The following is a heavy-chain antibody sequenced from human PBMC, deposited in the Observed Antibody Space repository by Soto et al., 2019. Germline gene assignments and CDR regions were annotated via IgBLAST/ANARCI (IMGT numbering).Heavy chain of an antibody. D-gene: IGHD1-1*01. Sequence: QVHLVESGGGVVQPGTSLRLSCAASGFTFSTYGMHWVRQAPGKGLEWVALMVSDGSKIYYADSVKGRFTISRDNSKNTLYLQMDSRRAEDTAIYSCAREATTGATRGYWIENWGQGTLVTVSS. CDR3: AREATTGATRGYWIEN. CDR2: MVSDGSKI. CDR1: GFTFSTYG. J-gene: IGHJ4*02. V-gene: IGHV3-33*01.